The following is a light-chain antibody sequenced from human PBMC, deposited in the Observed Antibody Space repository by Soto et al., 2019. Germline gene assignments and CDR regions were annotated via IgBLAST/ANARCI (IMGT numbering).Light chain of an antibody. CDR3: QRSYSTPLT. CDR1: QSVSSN. J-gene: IGKJ1*01. V-gene: IGKV3-15*01. Sequence: EIVMTQSPATLSVSPGERATLSCRASQSVSSNLAWYQQKPGQAPRLLIYGASTRATGIPARFSGSGSGTDFTLTISSLQPEDFATYYCQRSYSTPLTFGQGTKVDIK. CDR2: GAS.